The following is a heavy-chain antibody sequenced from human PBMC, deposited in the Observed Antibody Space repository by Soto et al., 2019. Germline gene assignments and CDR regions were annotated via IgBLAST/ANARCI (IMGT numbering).Heavy chain of an antibody. CDR2: IYNSGST. V-gene: IGHV4-30-4*01. CDR1: GGSINNNGYF. D-gene: IGHD1-26*01. J-gene: IGHJ4*02. Sequence: PSETLSLTCPVSGGSINNNGYFWSWIRQPPGSGLEWIGHIYNSGSTYSNPSLKSRLTISVDTSKNQFSLKLSSVTAADTAVYYCARGPSGDKVDYWGQGTLVTVSS. CDR3: ARGPSGDKVDY.